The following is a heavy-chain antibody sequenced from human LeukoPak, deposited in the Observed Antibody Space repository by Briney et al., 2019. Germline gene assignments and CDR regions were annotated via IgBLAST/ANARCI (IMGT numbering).Heavy chain of an antibody. J-gene: IGHJ6*03. CDR3: AKGGYYHGYYYYYMDV. CDR2: ISPSGDIT. D-gene: IGHD3-3*01. Sequence: GGTLRLSCAASGFTFRAHGMNWVRQAPGKGLEWVAGISPSGDITYYSYSVMGRFTISRDNPTSTVYLQMNSLRVEDTAIYYCAKGGYYHGYYYYYMDVWGKGTTVTISS. V-gene: IGHV3-23*01. CDR1: GFTFRAHG.